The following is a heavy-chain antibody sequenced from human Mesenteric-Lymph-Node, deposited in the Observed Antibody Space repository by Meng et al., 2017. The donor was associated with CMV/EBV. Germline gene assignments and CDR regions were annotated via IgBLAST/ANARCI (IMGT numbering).Heavy chain of an antibody. V-gene: IGHV3-66*02. CDR3: ARVWGRSGAFDI. CDR2: IYSGGST. J-gene: IGHJ3*02. CDR1: GFTVSSNY. Sequence: GESLKISCAASGFTVSSNYMSWVRQAPGKGLEWVSVIYSGGSTYYADSVKGRFTISRDNSKNTLYLQMNSLRAEDTAVYYCARVWGRSGAFDIWGQGTMVTVSS. D-gene: IGHD3-16*01.